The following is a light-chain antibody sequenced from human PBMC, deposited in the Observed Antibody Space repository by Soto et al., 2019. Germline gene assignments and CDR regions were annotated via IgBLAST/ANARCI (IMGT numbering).Light chain of an antibody. J-gene: IGKJ1*01. CDR3: QHWADYSWT. Sequence: DIHMTQSPSTLSASVGDRVTITCRASQSLTMWLDWYQQKSGKAPKLFIDKRTMLESVGPSRFSGSGSGTEFTLTISSLQHDDFATYYCQHWADYSWTFGQVTKVEVK. V-gene: IGKV1-5*03. CDR1: QSLTMW. CDR2: KRT.